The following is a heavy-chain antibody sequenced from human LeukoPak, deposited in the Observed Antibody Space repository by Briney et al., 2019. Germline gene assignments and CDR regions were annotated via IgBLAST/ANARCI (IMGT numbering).Heavy chain of an antibody. Sequence: GGSLRLSCAASGFTFSSYGMHWVRQAPGKGLEWVAVISHDGSNPYYADSVKGRFTISRDNSKNTLYLQMSSLRAEDTATYYCAKTHYYDSSGVPGDYWGQGTPVTVSS. CDR1: GFTFSSYG. V-gene: IGHV3-30*18. D-gene: IGHD3-22*01. J-gene: IGHJ4*02. CDR3: AKTHYYDSSGVPGDY. CDR2: ISHDGSNP.